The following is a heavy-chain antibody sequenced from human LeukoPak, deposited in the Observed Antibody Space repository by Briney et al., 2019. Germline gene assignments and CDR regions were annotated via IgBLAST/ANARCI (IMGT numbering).Heavy chain of an antibody. J-gene: IGHJ3*02. CDR3: ARIGVDAFDI. Sequence: GGSLRLSCAASGFTFSSYEMNWVRQAPGKGLEWVSYISSSGSTIYYADSVKGRFTISRDNAKNSLYLQMNSLRAEDTAVYYCARIGVDAFDIWGQGTMVTVSS. CDR2: ISSSGSTI. V-gene: IGHV3-48*03. CDR1: GFTFSSYE.